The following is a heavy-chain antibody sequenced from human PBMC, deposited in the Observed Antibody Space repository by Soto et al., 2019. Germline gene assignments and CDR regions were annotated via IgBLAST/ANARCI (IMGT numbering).Heavy chain of an antibody. Sequence: SLRLSCAASGFTFNIYAMTWVRQAPGKGLEWVSAISRYGDFTYYADSVEGRFTISRDNSKNTLYLQMNSLRAEDTAVYYCAKDRYLDPGYSGYDWRFDYWGQGTLVTVSS. D-gene: IGHD5-12*01. CDR2: ISRYGDFT. CDR1: GFTFNIYA. V-gene: IGHV3-23*01. J-gene: IGHJ4*02. CDR3: AKDRYLDPGYSGYDWRFDY.